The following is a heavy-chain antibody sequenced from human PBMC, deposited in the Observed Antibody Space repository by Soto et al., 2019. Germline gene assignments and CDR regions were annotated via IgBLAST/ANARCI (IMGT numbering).Heavy chain of an antibody. V-gene: IGHV3-21*01. J-gene: IGHJ4*02. CDR2: IRSSSSYI. CDR3: ARVVDAAMVAVDY. D-gene: IGHD5-18*01. CDR1: GFSFTTYS. Sequence: EVQLVESGGGLVKPGGSLRLSCAASGFSFTTYSMNWVRQAPGKGLEWVSSIRSSSSYIYYADSVKGRFTISRDNAKNSLFLQMNSLRAEDTAVYYCARVVDAAMVAVDYWGQGTLVTVSS.